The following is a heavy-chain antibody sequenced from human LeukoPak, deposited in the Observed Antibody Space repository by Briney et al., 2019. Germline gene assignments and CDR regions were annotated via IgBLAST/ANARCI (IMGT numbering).Heavy chain of an antibody. D-gene: IGHD2-2*02. CDR1: GGSISSGGYY. J-gene: IGHJ5*02. CDR3: ARGLPAAITGSWFDP. Sequence: SETLSLTCTVSGGSISSGGYYWSWIRQPPGKGREWIGYIYHSGSTYYNPSLKSRVTISVDRSKNQFSLKLSSVTAADTAVYYCARGLPAAITGSWFDPWGQGTLVTVSS. V-gene: IGHV4-30-2*01. CDR2: IYHSGST.